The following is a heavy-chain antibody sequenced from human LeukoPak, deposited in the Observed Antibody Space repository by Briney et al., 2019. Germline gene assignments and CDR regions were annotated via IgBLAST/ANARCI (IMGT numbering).Heavy chain of an antibody. D-gene: IGHD2-8*01. J-gene: IGHJ4*02. CDR1: GFTFSSYE. Sequence: GGSLRLSCAASGFTFSSYEMNWVRQAPGKGLEWVSYISSSGNARYYADSVKGRFTISRDNAKNSLYLQMNSLRAEDTAVYYCAREDASSFDYWGQGTLVTVSS. CDR2: ISSSGNAR. V-gene: IGHV3-48*03. CDR3: AREDASSFDY.